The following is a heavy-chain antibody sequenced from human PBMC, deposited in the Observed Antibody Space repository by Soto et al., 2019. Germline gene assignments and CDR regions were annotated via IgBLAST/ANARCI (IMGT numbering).Heavy chain of an antibody. Sequence: VGSLRLSCAASGLACSSYAMSCVRQAPVKGLEWVSAISGSGGSTYYADSVKGRFTISRDNSKNTLYLQMNSLRAEDTAVYYCAKDVWGITGTGGGAFDIWGQGTMVTVS. CDR1: GLACSSYA. V-gene: IGHV3-23*01. D-gene: IGHD1-20*01. CDR2: ISGSGGST. J-gene: IGHJ3*02. CDR3: AKDVWGITGTGGGAFDI.